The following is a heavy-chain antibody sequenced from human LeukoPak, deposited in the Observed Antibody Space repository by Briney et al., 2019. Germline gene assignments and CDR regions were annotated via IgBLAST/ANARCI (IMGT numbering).Heavy chain of an antibody. Sequence: SETLSLTCTVSGGSISSYYWSWIRQPPGKGLEWIGYIYYSGSTNYNPSLKSRVTISVDTSENQFSLKLSSVTAADTAVYYCARDEMYDGMDVWGQGTTVTVSS. CDR2: IYYSGST. J-gene: IGHJ6*02. D-gene: IGHD2-8*01. CDR1: GGSISSYY. V-gene: IGHV4-59*01. CDR3: ARDEMYDGMDV.